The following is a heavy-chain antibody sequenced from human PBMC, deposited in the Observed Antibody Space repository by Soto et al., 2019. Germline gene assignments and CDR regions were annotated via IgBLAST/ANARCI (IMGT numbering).Heavy chain of an antibody. J-gene: IGHJ6*02. V-gene: IGHV5-10-1*01. D-gene: IGHD2-21*01. CDR3: ATKYSSYYYYGMDV. CDR2: IDPSDSYT. Sequence: PGESLKISCKGSGYSFTSYWISWVRQMPGKGLEWMGRIDPSDSYTNYSPSFQGHVTISADKSISTAYLQWSSLKASDTAMYYCATKYSSYYYYGMDVWGQGATVTV. CDR1: GYSFTSYW.